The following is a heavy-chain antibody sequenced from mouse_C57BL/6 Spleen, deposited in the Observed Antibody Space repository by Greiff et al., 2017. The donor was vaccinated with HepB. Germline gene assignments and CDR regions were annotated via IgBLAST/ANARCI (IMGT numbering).Heavy chain of an antibody. Sequence: QLQQSVAELVRPGASVKLSCTASGFNIKNTSMHWVKQRPEQGLEWIGRIDPANGKTKYAPQFQGKATITADTSSNTAYLQLSSLTSEDTAIYYGARSGDYDGGAFAYWGQGTLVTVSA. J-gene: IGHJ3*01. CDR3: ARSGDYDGGAFAY. CDR1: GFNIKNTS. V-gene: IGHV14-3*01. D-gene: IGHD2-4*01. CDR2: IDPANGKT.